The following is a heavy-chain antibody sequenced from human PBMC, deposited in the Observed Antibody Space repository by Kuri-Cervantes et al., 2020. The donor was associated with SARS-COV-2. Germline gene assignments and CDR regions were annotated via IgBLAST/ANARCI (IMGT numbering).Heavy chain of an antibody. V-gene: IGHV1-2*02. CDR1: GYTFTGYY. J-gene: IGHJ4*02. Sequence: ASVKVSCKASGYTFTGYYMHWVRQAPGQGLEWMGWINPNSGSTNYAQKFQGRVTMTRDTSISTAYMELSRLRSDDTAVYYCARVPGIYSYGPPHFDYWGQGTLVTVSS. CDR2: INPNSGST. D-gene: IGHD5-18*01. CDR3: ARVPGIYSYGPPHFDY.